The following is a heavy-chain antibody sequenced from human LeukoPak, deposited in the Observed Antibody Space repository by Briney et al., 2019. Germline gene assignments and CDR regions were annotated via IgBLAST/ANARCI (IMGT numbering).Heavy chain of an antibody. Sequence: GGSLILSCAASGFTFSSYGMHWVRQAPGKGLEWVAVISYDGSNKYYADSVKGRFTISRDNSKNTLYLQMNSLRAEDTAVYYCARDEDTAMALWGQGTLVTVSS. V-gene: IGHV3-30*03. CDR2: ISYDGSNK. CDR1: GFTFSSYG. CDR3: ARDEDTAMAL. D-gene: IGHD5-18*01. J-gene: IGHJ4*02.